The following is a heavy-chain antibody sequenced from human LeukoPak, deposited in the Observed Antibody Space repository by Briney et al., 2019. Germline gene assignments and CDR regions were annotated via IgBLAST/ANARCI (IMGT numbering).Heavy chain of an antibody. V-gene: IGHV1-2*02. Sequence: GASVKVSCKASGYTFTGYYMHWVRQAPGQGLEWMGWINPNSGGTNYAQKFQGRVTMTRDTSISTAYMELSRLRSDDTAVYYCARDKQYSSSLPGFDPWGQGTLVTVSS. J-gene: IGHJ5*02. D-gene: IGHD6-13*01. CDR1: GYTFTGYY. CDR3: ARDKQYSSSLPGFDP. CDR2: INPNSGGT.